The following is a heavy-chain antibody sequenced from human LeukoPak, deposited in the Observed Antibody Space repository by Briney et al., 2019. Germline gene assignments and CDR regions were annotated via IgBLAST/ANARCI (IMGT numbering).Heavy chain of an antibody. CDR1: GFTFSDYY. J-gene: IGHJ4*02. D-gene: IGHD5-24*01. Sequence: GGSLRLSCGASGFTFSDYYMSWMRQTPGKGLEWLAYISSSGSSIDYADSVKGRFTVSRDNGKNSLFLQMNGLRAEDTAIYYCVRVKGGWLGEKTYDYLGQGTLVTVSP. CDR2: ISSSGSSI. CDR3: VRVKGGWLGEKTYDY. V-gene: IGHV3-11*01.